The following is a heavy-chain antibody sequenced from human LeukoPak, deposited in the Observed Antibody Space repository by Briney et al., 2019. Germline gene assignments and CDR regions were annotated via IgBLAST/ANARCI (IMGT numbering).Heavy chain of an antibody. CDR3: ARINGYSYGSGEEENWFDP. D-gene: IGHD5-18*01. J-gene: IGHJ5*02. CDR2: IDWDDDK. Sequence: SGPTLVKPTQTLTLTCTFSGFSLSTSEMCVSWIRQPPGKALEWLARIDWDDDKYYSTSLKTRLTISKDTSKNQVVLTMTNMDPVDTATYYCARINGYSYGSGEEENWFDPWGQGTLVTVSS. CDR1: GFSLSTSEMC. V-gene: IGHV2-70*11.